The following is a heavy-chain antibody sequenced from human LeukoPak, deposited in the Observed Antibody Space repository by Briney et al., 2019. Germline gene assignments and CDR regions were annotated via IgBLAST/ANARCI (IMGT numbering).Heavy chain of an antibody. D-gene: IGHD1-14*01. J-gene: IGHJ5*02. V-gene: IGHV1-69*05. Sequence: SVKVSCKASGYTFTGYYMHWVRQAPGQGLEWMGGIIPIFGTANYAQKFQGRVTITTDESTSTAYMELSSLRSEDTAVYYCARLNNHYYHAWFDPWGQGTLVTVSS. CDR1: GYTFTGYY. CDR3: ARLNNHYYHAWFDP. CDR2: IIPIFGTA.